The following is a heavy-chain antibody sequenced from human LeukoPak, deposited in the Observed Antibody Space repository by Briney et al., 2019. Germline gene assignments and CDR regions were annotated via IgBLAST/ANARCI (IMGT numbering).Heavy chain of an antibody. J-gene: IGHJ6*02. V-gene: IGHV4-59*08. CDR3: ARVPPSYYYGMDV. Sequence: PSETLSLTCTVSGGSISSYYWSWIRQPPGKGLEWIGYIYYSGSTNYNPSLKSRVTISVDTSKNQFSLKLSSVTAADTAVYYCARVPPSYYYGMDVWGQGTTVTVS. CDR1: GGSISSYY. CDR2: IYYSGST.